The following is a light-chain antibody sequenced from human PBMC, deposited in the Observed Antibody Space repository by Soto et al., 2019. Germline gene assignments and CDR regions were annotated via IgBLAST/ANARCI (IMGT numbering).Light chain of an antibody. CDR1: SSDVGGYNF. CDR3: SSYTLRNTLVL. CDR2: EVS. V-gene: IGLV2-14*01. J-gene: IGLJ3*02. Sequence: QSALTQPASVSGSPGQSITISCTGTSSDVGGYNFVSWYQQHPGKAPRLHIYEVSSRPSGVAYRFSGSKSGNTASLTISGLQAEDEADYYCSSYTLRNTLVLFGGGTKLTVL.